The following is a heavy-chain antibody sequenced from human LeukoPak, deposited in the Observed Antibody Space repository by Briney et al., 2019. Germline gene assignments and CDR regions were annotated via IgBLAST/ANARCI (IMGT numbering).Heavy chain of an antibody. V-gene: IGHV5-51*01. D-gene: IGHD1-26*01. J-gene: IGHJ4*02. CDR1: GYTFTNYW. CDR3: ARLSPGVGATAEY. CDR2: IYPGDSDT. Sequence: GESLKISCKGSGYTFTNYWIGWVRQMPGKGLEFMGIIYPGDSDTRYSPSFQGQVTISADKSISTASLQWRSLKASDTAIYYCARLSPGVGATAEYWGQGTLVTVSS.